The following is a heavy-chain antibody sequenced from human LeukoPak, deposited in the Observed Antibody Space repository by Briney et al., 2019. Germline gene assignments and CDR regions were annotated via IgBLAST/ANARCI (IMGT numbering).Heavy chain of an antibody. CDR3: AKAWERYSPDY. CDR2: IGISSSTI. D-gene: IGHD3-9*01. Sequence: PGGSLRLSCAASGFTFSSYSMNWVRQAPGKGLEWVSYIGISSSTIDYADSVKGRFTISRDNAKNSLYLQMNSLRAEDTAVYYCAKAWERYSPDYWGQGTLVTVSS. J-gene: IGHJ4*02. CDR1: GFTFSSYS. V-gene: IGHV3-48*01.